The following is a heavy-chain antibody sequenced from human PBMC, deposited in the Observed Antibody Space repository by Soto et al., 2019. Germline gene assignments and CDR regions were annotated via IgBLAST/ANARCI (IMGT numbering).Heavy chain of an antibody. CDR3: ATPYCSGGSCPHAFDI. Sequence: ASVKVSCKVSGYTLTELSMHWVRQAPGKGLEWMGGFDPEDGETIYAQKFQGRVTMTEDTSTDTAYMELSSLRSEDTAVDYCATPYCSGGSCPHAFDIWGQGTMVTVSS. J-gene: IGHJ3*02. V-gene: IGHV1-24*01. CDR1: GYTLTELS. CDR2: FDPEDGET. D-gene: IGHD2-15*01.